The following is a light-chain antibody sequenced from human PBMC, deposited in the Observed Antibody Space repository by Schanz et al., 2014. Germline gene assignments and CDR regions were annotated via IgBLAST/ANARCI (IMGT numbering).Light chain of an antibody. CDR2: EGS. CDR3: GSYAGSSNWV. CDR1: SSDVGSYNL. Sequence: QSALTQPASVSGSPGQSITISCTGTSSDVGSYNLVSWYQQHPGKAPKLMIYEGSKRPSGVSNRISGSKSGNTASLTISGVQAEDEADYYCGSYAGSSNWVFGGGTKVTVL. J-gene: IGLJ3*02. V-gene: IGLV2-23*01.